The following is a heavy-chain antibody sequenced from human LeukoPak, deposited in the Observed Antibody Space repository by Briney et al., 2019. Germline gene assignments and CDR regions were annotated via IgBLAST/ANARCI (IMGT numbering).Heavy chain of an antibody. CDR1: GGSLSSGGYY. CDR2: IYYSGST. J-gene: IGHJ4*02. Sequence: SETLSLTCTVSGGSLSSGGYYWSWIRQHPGKGLEWIGYIYYSGSTYYKRSLKSRVIISLDTSKNQFSLELSSVTAADTAVYYCARVVLGSCSGGRCYAGQFFDYWGQGALVTVPS. D-gene: IGHD2-15*01. CDR3: ARVVLGSCSGGRCYAGQFFDY. V-gene: IGHV4-31*03.